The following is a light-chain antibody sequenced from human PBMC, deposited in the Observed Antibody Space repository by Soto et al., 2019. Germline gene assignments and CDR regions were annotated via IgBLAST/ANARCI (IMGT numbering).Light chain of an antibody. Sequence: EIVLTQYPGTLSLSPGERATLSCRASQSVISSYLAWYQQKPGQAPMLLIYGASSKATGIPDRFSGSGSGTDFTLTISRLEPKNFAVYYCQHYGSSYTFGQRTKLEIK. V-gene: IGKV3-20*01. CDR3: QHYGSSYT. CDR1: QSVISSY. CDR2: GAS. J-gene: IGKJ2*01.